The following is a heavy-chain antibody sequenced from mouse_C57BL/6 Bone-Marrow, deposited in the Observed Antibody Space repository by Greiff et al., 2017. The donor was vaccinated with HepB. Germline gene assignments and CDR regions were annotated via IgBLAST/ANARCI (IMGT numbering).Heavy chain of an antibody. CDR3: ARVVTTVVPPWFAY. D-gene: IGHD2-2*01. V-gene: IGHV8-8*01. Sequence: QVTLKVCGPGILQPSQTLSLTCSFSGFSLSTFGMGVGWIRQPSGKGLEWLAHIWWDDDKYYNPALKSRLTISKDTSKNQVFLKIANVDTADTATYYCARVVTTVVPPWFAYWGQGTLVTVSA. CDR2: IWWDDDK. CDR1: GFSLSTFGMG. J-gene: IGHJ3*01.